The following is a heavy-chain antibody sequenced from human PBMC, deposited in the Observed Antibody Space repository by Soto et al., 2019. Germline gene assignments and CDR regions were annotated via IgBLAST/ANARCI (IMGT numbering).Heavy chain of an antibody. CDR3: ARVPSTRSLRAFDI. Sequence: QVQLVQSGAEVKKPGSSVKVSCKASGGTFSSYTISWVRQAPGQGLEWMGRIIPILGVANYAQKFQGRVTITADKSTSTAYMELSSLRSEDTAVYYCARVPSTRSLRAFDIWGQGTMVTVSS. V-gene: IGHV1-69*02. CDR2: IIPILGVA. J-gene: IGHJ3*02. CDR1: GGTFSSYT.